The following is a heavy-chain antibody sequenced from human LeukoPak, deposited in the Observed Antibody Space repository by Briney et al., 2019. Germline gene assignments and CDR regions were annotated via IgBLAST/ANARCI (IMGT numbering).Heavy chain of an antibody. J-gene: IGHJ4*02. CDR1: GGSISSSSYY. Sequence: PSETLSLTCTVSGGSISSSSYYWGWIRQPPGKGLEWIGSIYYSGSTYCNPSLKSRVTISVDTSKNQFSLKLSSVTAADTAVYYCARHVPYYYDSSGYYYEFDYWGQGTLVTVSS. CDR2: IYYSGST. V-gene: IGHV4-39*01. D-gene: IGHD3-22*01. CDR3: ARHVPYYYDSSGYYYEFDY.